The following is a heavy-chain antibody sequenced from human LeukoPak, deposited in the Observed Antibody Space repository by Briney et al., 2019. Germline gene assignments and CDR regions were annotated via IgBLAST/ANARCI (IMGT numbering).Heavy chain of an antibody. Sequence: SETLSLTCAVYGGSFSGYYWSWIRQPPGKGLEWIGEINHSGSTNYNPSLKSRVTISVDTSKNQFSLKLSSVTAADTAVYYCARGNRLRRRNFDYWGQGTLVTVSS. CDR1: GGSFSGYY. V-gene: IGHV4-34*01. D-gene: IGHD4-17*01. CDR2: INHSGST. CDR3: ARGNRLRRRNFDY. J-gene: IGHJ4*02.